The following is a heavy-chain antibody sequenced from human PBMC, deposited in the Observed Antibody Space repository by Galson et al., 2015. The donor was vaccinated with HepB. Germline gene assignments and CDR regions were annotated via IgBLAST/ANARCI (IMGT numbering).Heavy chain of an antibody. CDR2: VSGYDGSA. Sequence: SVKVSCKASGYDSNKYGLSWVRQVPRQGLEWMGWVSGYDGSANYAPKFKGRVTMTTQTSTDTAFMEMGSLRADDTAVYFCARDSRLELHLNNYYSYGMDVWGQGTAVAVS. CDR3: ARDSRLELHLNNYYSYGMDV. CDR1: GYDSNKYG. J-gene: IGHJ6*02. D-gene: IGHD1-7*01. V-gene: IGHV1-18*01.